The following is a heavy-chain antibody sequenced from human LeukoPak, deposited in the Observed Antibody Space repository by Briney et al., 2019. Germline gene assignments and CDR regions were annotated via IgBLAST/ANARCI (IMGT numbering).Heavy chain of an antibody. Sequence: GGSLRLSCTASGFTFSSYAMHWVRQAPGKGLEWVAVISNDGRDKHYADSVKGRFTFSRDNSKNTVYLQMNSLRTEDTAVYYCARDRNAPAKYFFDYWGQGTLVTVSS. J-gene: IGHJ4*02. V-gene: IGHV3-30*04. CDR1: GFTFSSYA. CDR3: ARDRNAPAKYFFDY. CDR2: ISNDGRDK. D-gene: IGHD1-1*01.